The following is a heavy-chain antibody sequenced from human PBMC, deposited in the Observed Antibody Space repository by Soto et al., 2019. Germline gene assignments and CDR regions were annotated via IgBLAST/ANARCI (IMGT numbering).Heavy chain of an antibody. D-gene: IGHD3-9*01. J-gene: IGHJ6*03. Sequence: GESLKISCAASGFTFSSFGMHWVRQAPGKGLEWVAVIWFDGSNKYYADSVKGRFTISRDNSKNTLYLQMDNLKAEDTAVYFCARGRGYFDWLSSENYYYMDVWGKGTTVTVSS. CDR3: ARGRGYFDWLSSENYYYMDV. V-gene: IGHV3-33*01. CDR1: GFTFSSFG. CDR2: IWFDGSNK.